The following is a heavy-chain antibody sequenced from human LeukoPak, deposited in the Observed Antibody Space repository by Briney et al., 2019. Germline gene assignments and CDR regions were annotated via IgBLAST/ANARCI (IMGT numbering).Heavy chain of an antibody. V-gene: IGHV4-61*02. CDR3: ARGEENYGSGSYRPLDY. D-gene: IGHD3-10*01. Sequence: SETLSLTCTVSGGSISSGSYYWSWIRQPAGKGLEWIGRIYTSGSTNYNPSLKSRVTISVDTSKNQFSLKLSSVTAADTAVYYCARGEENYGSGSYRPLDYWGQGTLVTVSS. CDR1: GGSISSGSYY. CDR2: IYTSGST. J-gene: IGHJ4*02.